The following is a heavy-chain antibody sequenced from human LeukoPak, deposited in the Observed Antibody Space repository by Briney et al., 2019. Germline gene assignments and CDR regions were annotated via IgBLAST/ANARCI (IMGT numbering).Heavy chain of an antibody. CDR1: GFTFSSYS. Sequence: PGGSLRLSCAASGFTFSSYSMNWVRQAPGKGLEWVSSISSSSSYIYYADSVKGRFTISRENAKNSPYLKMNSLRAEDTAVYYCARDEAVGWNDYWGQGTLVTVSS. CDR3: ARDEAVGWNDY. D-gene: IGHD1-1*01. CDR2: ISSSSSYI. V-gene: IGHV3-21*01. J-gene: IGHJ4*02.